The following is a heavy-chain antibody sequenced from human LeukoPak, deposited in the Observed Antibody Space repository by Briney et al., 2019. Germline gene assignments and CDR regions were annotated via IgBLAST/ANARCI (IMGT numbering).Heavy chain of an antibody. CDR2: IKQDGSEK. CDR3: AREDNYQLLLYYFDY. CDR1: GFTFSSYW. J-gene: IGHJ4*02. V-gene: IGHV3-7*01. D-gene: IGHD2-2*01. Sequence: GGSLRLSCAASGFTFSSYWMSWVRQAPGKGLEWVANIKQDGSEKYYVDSVKGRFTISRDNAKNSLYLQMNSLRAEDTAVYYCAREDNYQLLLYYFDYWGQGTLVTVSS.